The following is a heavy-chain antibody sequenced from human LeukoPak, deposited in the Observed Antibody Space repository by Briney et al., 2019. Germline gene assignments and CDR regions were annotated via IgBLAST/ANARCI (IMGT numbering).Heavy chain of an antibody. CDR3: AKTTSSRIMIVVDHFDY. J-gene: IGHJ4*02. CDR1: GFTFSSYA. V-gene: IGHV3-23*01. Sequence: GGSLRLSCAASGFTFSSYAMSWVRQAPGKGLEWVSAISGSGGSTYYADSVKGRFTISRDNSKNTLYLQMNSLRAEDTAVYYCAKTTSSRIMIVVDHFDYWGQGTLVTVSS. D-gene: IGHD3-22*01. CDR2: ISGSGGST.